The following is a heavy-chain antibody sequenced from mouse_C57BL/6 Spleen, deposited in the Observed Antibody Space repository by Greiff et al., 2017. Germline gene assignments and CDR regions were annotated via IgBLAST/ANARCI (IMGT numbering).Heavy chain of an antibody. V-gene: IGHV3-6*01. Sequence: DVQLQESGPGLVKPSQSLSLTCSVTGYSITSGYYWNWIRQFPGNKLEWMGYISYDGSNNYNPSLKNRISITRDTSKNQFFLKLNSVTTEDTATYYCAIVEDYDGGNFDVWGTGTTVTVSS. D-gene: IGHD2-4*01. CDR1: GYSITSGYY. CDR2: ISYDGSN. J-gene: IGHJ1*03. CDR3: AIVEDYDGGNFDV.